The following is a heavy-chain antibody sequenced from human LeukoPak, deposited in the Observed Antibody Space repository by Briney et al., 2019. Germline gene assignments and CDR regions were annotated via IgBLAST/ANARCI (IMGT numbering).Heavy chain of an antibody. CDR2: IYYTGRT. CDR3: ARLWSGGSSPDY. V-gene: IGHV4-59*08. Sequence: ETLSLTCTVSGGSISDYYWSWIRQPPGKGLEWIGYIYYTGRTNYNPSLKSRVTMSVDTSKNQFSLKLTSVTAADSAVYYCARLWSGGSSPDYWGQGTLVTVSS. D-gene: IGHD2-15*01. J-gene: IGHJ4*02. CDR1: GGSISDYY.